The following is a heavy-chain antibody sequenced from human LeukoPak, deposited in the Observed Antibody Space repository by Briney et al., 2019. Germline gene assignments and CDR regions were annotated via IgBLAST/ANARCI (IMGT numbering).Heavy chain of an antibody. J-gene: IGHJ4*02. CDR1: GYTFTHYG. D-gene: IGHD3-16*01. CDR2: INTYNGDT. V-gene: IGHV1-18*01. Sequence: ASVKVSCKASGYTFTHYGITWVRQAPGQGLAWMGWINTYNGDTKCAQKLQGRVTMTADTSTSTAFMELRSLRSDDSAVYYCARGIRSPLFDYWGLGTLVTVSP. CDR3: ARGIRSPLFDY.